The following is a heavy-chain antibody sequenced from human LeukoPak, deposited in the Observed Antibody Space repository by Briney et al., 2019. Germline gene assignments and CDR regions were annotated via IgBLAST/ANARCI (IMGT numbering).Heavy chain of an antibody. V-gene: IGHV4-59*01. J-gene: IGHJ4*02. CDR1: GGSISSYY. Sequence: SETLSLTCTVSGGSISSYYGRGLRQPPGKGLEGIGYIFYRGSTNYNPSLKSRVTISKDTSKIQFSLKLNSVPAPDTAVYYCARGYDYVWGSYRFWGRGTLVTVSS. CDR2: IFYRGST. CDR3: ARGYDYVWGSYRF. D-gene: IGHD3-16*02.